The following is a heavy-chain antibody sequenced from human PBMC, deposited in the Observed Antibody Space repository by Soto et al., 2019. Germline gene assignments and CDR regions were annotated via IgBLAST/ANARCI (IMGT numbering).Heavy chain of an antibody. V-gene: IGHV3-30*18. CDR3: AKDRGGELVILES. D-gene: IGHD3-9*01. Sequence: QEQLVESGGGVVQPGRSLRLSCAVSGLLFSSYGMHWVRQAPGKGLEWMALISFDGSNKYYGDSVKGRFTISRDNPKKTQYLAKSSLSLEATAVYYCAKDRGGELVILESWGQGTLVTVSS. CDR2: ISFDGSNK. J-gene: IGHJ4*02. CDR1: GLLFSSYG.